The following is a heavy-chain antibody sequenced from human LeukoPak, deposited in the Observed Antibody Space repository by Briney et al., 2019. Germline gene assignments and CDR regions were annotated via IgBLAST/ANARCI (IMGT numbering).Heavy chain of an antibody. Sequence: GGSLRLSCAASGFTFSNYAMHWVRQAPGKGLEWVAVISFDATKEYFGKSVKGRFTISRDNSKSTLFLQMHSLRVEDTALYFCARFKVGSNTTQKNAFDIWGRGTVVTVSS. V-gene: IGHV3-30*01. CDR1: GFTFSNYA. CDR2: ISFDATKE. J-gene: IGHJ3*02. CDR3: ARFKVGSNTTQKNAFDI. D-gene: IGHD1-26*01.